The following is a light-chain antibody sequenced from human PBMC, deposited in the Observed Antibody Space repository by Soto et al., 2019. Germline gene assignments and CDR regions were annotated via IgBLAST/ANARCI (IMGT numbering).Light chain of an antibody. V-gene: IGLV1-40*01. CDR2: GNT. J-gene: IGLJ3*02. Sequence: QSLLTQPPSVSGAPGQRVTISCTGTSSNIGAGYDVHWYQQLPGSAPKLLIFGNTNRPSGVPDRFSGSKSGTSVSLAITGLQAEDEADYYCQAYDSGLSGSVFGGGTKLTVL. CDR1: SSNIGAGYD. CDR3: QAYDSGLSGSV.